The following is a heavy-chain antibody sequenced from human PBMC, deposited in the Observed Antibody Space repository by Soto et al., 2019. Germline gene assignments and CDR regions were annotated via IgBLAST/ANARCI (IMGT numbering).Heavy chain of an antibody. D-gene: IGHD3-22*01. V-gene: IGHV3-23*01. CDR3: AKAPGDSSGYHVYFDY. J-gene: IGHJ4*02. CDR1: GFTFSSYA. CDR2: ISGSGGST. Sequence: GGSLRLSCAASGFTFSSYAMSWVRQAPGKGLEWVSAISGSGGSTYYADSVKGRFTISRDNSKNTLYLQMNSLRAEDTAVYYCAKAPGDSSGYHVYFDYWGQGTLVTVS.